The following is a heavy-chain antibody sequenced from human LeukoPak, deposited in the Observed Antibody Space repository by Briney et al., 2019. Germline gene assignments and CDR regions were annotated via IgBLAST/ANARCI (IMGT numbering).Heavy chain of an antibody. J-gene: IGHJ3*02. Sequence: GGSLRLSCAASGFTFSRYWMSWVRQAPGEGLVWVSGINSDGSAANYADSVKGRFTVSRDNAKNTLYLQMNSLRAEDTAVYYCAREADAFDIWGQGTMVTVSS. V-gene: IGHV3-74*01. CDR2: INSDGSAA. CDR1: GFTFSRYW. CDR3: AREADAFDI.